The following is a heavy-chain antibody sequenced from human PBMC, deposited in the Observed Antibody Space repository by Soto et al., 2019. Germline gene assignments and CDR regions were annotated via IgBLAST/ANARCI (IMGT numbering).Heavy chain of an antibody. D-gene: IGHD3-10*01. CDR3: AREGRGWNYYYYGMDV. Sequence: ASVKVSCKASGYTFTSYGISWVRQAPGQGLEWMGWISAYNGNTNYAQKLQGRVTMTTDTSTSTAYMALRSLRSDDTAVYYCAREGRGWNYYYYGMDVWGQGTTVTVSS. CDR2: ISAYNGNT. J-gene: IGHJ6*01. CDR1: GYTFTSYG. V-gene: IGHV1-18*01.